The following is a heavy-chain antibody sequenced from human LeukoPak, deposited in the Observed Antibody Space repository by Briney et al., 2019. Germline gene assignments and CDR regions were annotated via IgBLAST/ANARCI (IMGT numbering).Heavy chain of an antibody. Sequence: ASVKVSCKASGYTFTSYYMHWVRQAPGQGLEWMGIINPSGGSTDYAQKFQGRVTMTSDTSTSTVYMELHSLRSEDTAVYFCARVGITAATADYWGQGTLVTVSS. V-gene: IGHV1-46*01. D-gene: IGHD4-23*01. CDR2: INPSGGST. CDR3: ARVGITAATADY. J-gene: IGHJ4*02. CDR1: GYTFTSYY.